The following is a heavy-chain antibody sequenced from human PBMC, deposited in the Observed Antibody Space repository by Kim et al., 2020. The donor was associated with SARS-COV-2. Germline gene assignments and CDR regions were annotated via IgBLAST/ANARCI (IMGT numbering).Heavy chain of an antibody. Sequence: GGSLRLSCEGSGYKFTDHWISWVRLVPGKGLAWMGRIDPSDSDTEYSPSLEGHVTISTDTSINSAFLQWSSLRASDSGIYFCARHERPGHSPDEIDHWGQGTLVTVSS. V-gene: IGHV5-10-1*01. CDR2: IDPSDSDT. CDR3: ARHERPGHSPDEIDH. CDR1: GYKFTDHW. J-gene: IGHJ4*02.